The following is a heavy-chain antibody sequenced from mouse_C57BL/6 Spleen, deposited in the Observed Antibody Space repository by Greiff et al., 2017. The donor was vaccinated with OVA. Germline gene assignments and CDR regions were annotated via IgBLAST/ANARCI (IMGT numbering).Heavy chain of an antibody. V-gene: IGHV1-55*01. Sequence: QVQLQQSGAELVKPGASVKMSCKASGYTFTSYWITWVKQRPGQGLEWIGDIYPGSGSTTYNEKFKSKATLTVDTSSSTAYMQLSSLTSEDSAGDYCARGANYYGSSYGAYWGQGTLVTVSA. CDR1: GYTFTSYW. CDR2: IYPGSGST. D-gene: IGHD1-1*01. CDR3: ARGANYYGSSYGAY. J-gene: IGHJ3*01.